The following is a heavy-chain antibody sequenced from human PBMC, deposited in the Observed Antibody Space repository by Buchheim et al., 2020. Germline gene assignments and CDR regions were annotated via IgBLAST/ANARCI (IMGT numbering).Heavy chain of an antibody. V-gene: IGHV3-30*04. CDR1: GFTFSSYA. Sequence: QVQLVESGGGVVQPGRSLRLSCAASGFTFSSYAMHWVRQAPGKGLEWVAVISYDGSNKYYADSVKGRFTISRDNSKNTLYLQMNSLSAEDTAVYYCAKEMIVVVPSVHGYYYYGMDVWGQGTT. D-gene: IGHD3-22*01. CDR2: ISYDGSNK. CDR3: AKEMIVVVPSVHGYYYYGMDV. J-gene: IGHJ6*02.